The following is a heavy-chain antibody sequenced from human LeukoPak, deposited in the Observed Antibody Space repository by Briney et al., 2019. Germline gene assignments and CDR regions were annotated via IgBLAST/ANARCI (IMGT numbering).Heavy chain of an antibody. CDR1: GFTFSRYW. Sequence: PGGSLRLSCAASGFTFSRYWMHWVRQAPGQGLVWVSRINSHGSSTNYADSMKGRFTISRDNAKNTLYLQMNTLRVEDTAVYYCATLEDDYGDYWAREPWSPSPQ. D-gene: IGHD2-15*01. J-gene: IGHJ4*02. CDR2: INSHGSST. CDR3: ATLEDDYGDY. V-gene: IGHV3-74*01.